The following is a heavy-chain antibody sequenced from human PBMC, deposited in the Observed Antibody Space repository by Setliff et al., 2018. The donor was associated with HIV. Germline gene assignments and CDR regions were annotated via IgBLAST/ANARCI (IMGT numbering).Heavy chain of an antibody. Sequence: GGSLRLSGAASGFSFSSYSMNWVRQAPGKGLEWVSYISSSSDTIYYADSVKGRFSISRDNAKDSLFLKMNSLRAEDAALYYCARGEVVAAHNWFDPWGQGTLVTVSS. V-gene: IGHV3-48*01. CDR1: GFSFSSYS. D-gene: IGHD2-15*01. J-gene: IGHJ5*02. CDR3: ARGEVVAAHNWFDP. CDR2: ISSSSDTI.